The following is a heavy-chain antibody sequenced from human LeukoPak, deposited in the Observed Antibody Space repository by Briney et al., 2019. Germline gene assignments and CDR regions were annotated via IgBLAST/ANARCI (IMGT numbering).Heavy chain of an antibody. J-gene: IGHJ4*02. D-gene: IGHD2-2*02. CDR1: GFTVSSNY. Sequence: GGSLGLSCAASGFTVSSNYMSWVRQAPGQGLECVSVIYSGGSTYYADSVKGRFTISRDNSKNTLYPQMNSLRAEDTAVYYCARDYCSSTSCYTGYWGQGTLVTVSS. CDR2: IYSGGST. V-gene: IGHV3-66*02. CDR3: ARDYCSSTSCYTGY.